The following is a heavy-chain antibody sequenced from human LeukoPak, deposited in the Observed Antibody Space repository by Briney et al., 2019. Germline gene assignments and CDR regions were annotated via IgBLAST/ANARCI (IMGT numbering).Heavy chain of an antibody. CDR3: ARDQEGFDY. J-gene: IGHJ4*02. Sequence: ASVKVSCKASGYTFTSNYIHWVRQAPGQGLEWMGMIYPRDGSTSYAQKFQGRVTVTRDTSTSTVSMELSGLRSEDTVVYYCARDQEGFDYWGQGTLVTVSS. CDR2: IYPRDGST. V-gene: IGHV1-46*01. CDR1: GYTFTSNY.